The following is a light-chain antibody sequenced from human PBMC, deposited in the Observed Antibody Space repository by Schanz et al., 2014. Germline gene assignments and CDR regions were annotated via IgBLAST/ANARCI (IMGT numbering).Light chain of an antibody. CDR2: GAS. CDR3: QQYNNWLTWT. Sequence: EIVMTQSPATLSVSPGERATLSCRAGQSISSNLAWYQQKPGQAPRLLIYGASTRATGIPARFSGSGSGTEFSLTISSLQSEDFAVYYCQQYNNWLTWTFGQGTKVEIK. CDR1: QSISSN. J-gene: IGKJ1*01. V-gene: IGKV3-15*01.